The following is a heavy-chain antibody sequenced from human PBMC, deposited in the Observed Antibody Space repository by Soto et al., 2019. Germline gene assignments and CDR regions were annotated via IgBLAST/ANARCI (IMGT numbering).Heavy chain of an antibody. D-gene: IGHD6-13*01. J-gene: IGHJ5*01. CDR2: IYTSGST. V-gene: IGHV4-4*07. Sequence: SETLSLTCTVSGGSISNYYWTWIRQPAGKGLQWIGRIYTSGSTNYNPSLKSRITMSVDTSKNQFSLKLSSVTAADTALYYCARKTTYRSSWYDYWGHGTPVPVSS. CDR1: GGSISNYY. CDR3: ARKTTYRSSWYDY.